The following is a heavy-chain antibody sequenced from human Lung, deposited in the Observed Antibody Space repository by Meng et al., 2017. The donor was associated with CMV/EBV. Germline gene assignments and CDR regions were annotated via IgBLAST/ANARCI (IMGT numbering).Heavy chain of an antibody. CDR3: ARDWRGYYFDY. CDR1: GDSVSSKLPA. D-gene: IGHD5-12*01. CDR2: TYYRAKCYT. Sequence: GDSVSSKLPAWKWIRQSASRGIEWLGRTYYRAKCYTDYAVSVKSRIAINPDTSKNQFSLQLNSVTHEDTDVYYCARDWRGYYFDYCAQGTLVTVSS. J-gene: IGHJ4*02. V-gene: IGHV6-1*01.